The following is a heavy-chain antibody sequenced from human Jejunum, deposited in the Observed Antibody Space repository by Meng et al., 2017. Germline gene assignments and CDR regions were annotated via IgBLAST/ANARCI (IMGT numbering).Heavy chain of an antibody. J-gene: IGHJ4*02. CDR1: GDSISSDNW. V-gene: IGHV4-4*02. CDR3: ARKGGTYSTGHFPHFDY. CDR2: IFRTGTS. D-gene: IGHD6-19*01. Sequence: QGHRQESGPGPVKPSGTLSLTRAVSGDSISSDNWWSWVRQPPGKGPEWIGDIFRTGTSNYSPSLRSRVAIYMDKSKNQFSLSLNSVTAADTAVYYCARKGGTYSTGHFPHFDYWGQGTLVTVSS.